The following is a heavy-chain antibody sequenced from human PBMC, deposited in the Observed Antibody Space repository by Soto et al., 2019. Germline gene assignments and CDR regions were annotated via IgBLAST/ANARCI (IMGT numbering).Heavy chain of an antibody. J-gene: IGHJ6*02. V-gene: IGHV1-69*13. CDR3: ASGATYYYDSSGYLPYYYYGMDV. CDR1: GGTFSSYA. CDR2: IIPIFGTA. Sequence: SVKVSCKASGGTFSSYAISWVRQAPGQGLEWMGGIIPIFGTANYAQKFQGRVTITADESTSTAYMELSSLRSEDTAVYYCASGATYYYDSSGYLPYYYYGMDVWGQGTTVTVSS. D-gene: IGHD3-22*01.